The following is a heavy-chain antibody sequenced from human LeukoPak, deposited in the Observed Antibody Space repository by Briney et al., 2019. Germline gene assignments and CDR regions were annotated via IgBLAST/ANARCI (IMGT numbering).Heavy chain of an antibody. CDR1: GYTFTGYY. V-gene: IGHV1-2*06. CDR2: INPNSGGT. D-gene: IGHD3-22*01. Sequence: ASVKVSCKASGYTFTGYYMHWVRQAPGQGLEWMGRINPNSGGTNYAQKFQGRVTMTRDTSISTAYMELSGLRSDDTAVYYCARDLSPTMIVATARLQHWGQGTLVTVSS. CDR3: ARDLSPTMIVATARLQH. J-gene: IGHJ1*01.